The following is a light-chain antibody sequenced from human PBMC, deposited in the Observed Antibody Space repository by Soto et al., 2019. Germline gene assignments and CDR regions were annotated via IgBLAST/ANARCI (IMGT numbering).Light chain of an antibody. V-gene: IGKV1-39*01. CDR3: QQSYSTPFT. CDR2: AAS. J-gene: IGKJ3*01. Sequence: IRMTQSPSSLSASVGDRVTITCRASKSISSYLNWYQQKPGKAPKLLIYAASSLQSGVPSRFSGSGSGTDFTLTISSLQPEDFATYYCQQSYSTPFTFGPGTKVDIK. CDR1: KSISSY.